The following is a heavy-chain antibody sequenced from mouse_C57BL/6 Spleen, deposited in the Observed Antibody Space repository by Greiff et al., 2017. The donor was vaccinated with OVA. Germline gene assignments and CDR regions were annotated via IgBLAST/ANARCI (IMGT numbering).Heavy chain of an antibody. CDR2: IHPNSGST. V-gene: IGHV1-64*01. CDR1: GYTFTSFW. Sequence: VQLQQPGAELVKPGASVQLSCQASGYTFTSFWMHWVKPRPGQGLEWIGMIHPNSGSTNYNEKFKSKATLTVDKSSSTAYMQLSSLTSEDSAVYYCARNYDTTYYYAMDYWGQGTSVTVSS. D-gene: IGHD1-1*01. J-gene: IGHJ4*01. CDR3: ARNYDTTYYYAMDY.